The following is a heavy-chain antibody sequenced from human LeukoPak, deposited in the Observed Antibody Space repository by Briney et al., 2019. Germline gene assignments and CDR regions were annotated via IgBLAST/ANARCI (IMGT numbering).Heavy chain of an antibody. J-gene: IGHJ1*01. V-gene: IGHV3-21*01. Sequence: PGGSLRLSCAASGFTFSSYSMNWVRQAPGKGLEWVSSISSISPYIYYADSVKGRFTISRDNAKNSLYLQMNSLRAEDTAVYYCARDISGYSQHWGQGTLVTVSS. CDR1: GFTFSSYS. D-gene: IGHD1-14*01. CDR3: ARDISGYSQH. CDR2: ISSISPYI.